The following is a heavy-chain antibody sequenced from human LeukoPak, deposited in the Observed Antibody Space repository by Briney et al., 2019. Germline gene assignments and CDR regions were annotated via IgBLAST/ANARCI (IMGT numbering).Heavy chain of an antibody. CDR3: ARGLYDFWSGYPHFDY. V-gene: IGHV3-53*01. J-gene: IGHJ4*02. Sequence: GGSLRLSCAASGFTVSINYMSWVRQAPGKGLEWVSVIYSGGSTYYADSVKGRFTISRDNSKNTLYLQMNSLRAEDTAVYYCARGLYDFWSGYPHFDYWGQGTLVTVSS. CDR1: GFTVSINY. CDR2: IYSGGST. D-gene: IGHD3-3*01.